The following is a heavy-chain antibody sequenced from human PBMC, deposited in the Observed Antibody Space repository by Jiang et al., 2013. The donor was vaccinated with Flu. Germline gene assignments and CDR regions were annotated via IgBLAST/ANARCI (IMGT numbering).Heavy chain of an antibody. CDR2: IHNSGST. CDR1: GASITTSY. Sequence: GLVKPSETLSLTCSVSGASITTSYWSWIRQPPGKGLEWIGYIHNSGSTDYNPSLKSRVTISVDPSKNQFSLKLTSVTAADTAVYYCARVHDWSGYYLNWFGPWGQGTLVTVSS. V-gene: IGHV4-59*01. CDR3: ARVHDWSGYYLNWFGP. J-gene: IGHJ5*02. D-gene: IGHD3-3*01.